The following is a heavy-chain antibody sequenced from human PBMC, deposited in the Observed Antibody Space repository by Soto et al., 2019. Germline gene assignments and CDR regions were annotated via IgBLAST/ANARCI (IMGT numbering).Heavy chain of an antibody. Sequence: QVQLVQSGTEEKKAGSSVRVSCKTSGYTFTTFGISWIRQAPGQGPESFAWTSVYNGETNYAKKAQGRVTVTTDTLTTTAYLELRSLRPDDTAVYYCARVYCGGDCFSGGDFDYWGQGTLVTVSP. V-gene: IGHV1-18*01. CDR3: ARVYCGGDCFSGGDFDY. CDR2: TSVYNGET. CDR1: GYTFTTFG. D-gene: IGHD2-21*01. J-gene: IGHJ4*02.